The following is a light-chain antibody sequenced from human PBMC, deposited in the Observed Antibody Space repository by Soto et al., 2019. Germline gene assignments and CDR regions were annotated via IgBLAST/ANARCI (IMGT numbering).Light chain of an antibody. Sequence: EIVLTQFPGTLSLSPGERATLSCRASQSVSSNYLAWYQQKTGQAPSLLIYGASTTATGVPDRFSGSGSGAGLGLTVSRLEAEDFAVYYCHHYCSSTSTLGQGTKVEIK. CDR2: GAS. J-gene: IGKJ1*01. CDR3: HHYCSSTST. CDR1: QSVSSNY. V-gene: IGKV3-20*01.